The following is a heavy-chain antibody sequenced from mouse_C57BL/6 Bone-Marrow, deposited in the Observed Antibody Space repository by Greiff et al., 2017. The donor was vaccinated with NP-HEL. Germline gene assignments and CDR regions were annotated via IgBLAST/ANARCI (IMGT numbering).Heavy chain of an antibody. V-gene: IGHV5-4*01. CDR2: ISDGGSYT. Sequence: EVKVEESGGGLVKPGGSLKLSCAASGFTFSSYAMSWVRQTPEKRLEWVATISDGGSYTYYPDNVKGRFTISRDNAKNNLYLQMSHLKSEDTAMYYCARDYYGILDYWGQGTTLTVSS. D-gene: IGHD1-1*01. J-gene: IGHJ2*01. CDR3: ARDYYGILDY. CDR1: GFTFSSYA.